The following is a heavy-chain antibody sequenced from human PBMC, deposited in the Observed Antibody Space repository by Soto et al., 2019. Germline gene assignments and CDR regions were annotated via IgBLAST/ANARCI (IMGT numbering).Heavy chain of an antibody. V-gene: IGHV4-59*01. CDR3: ARTHYDFWSGYRSGYYYMDV. J-gene: IGHJ6*03. D-gene: IGHD3-3*01. Sequence: SETLSLTCTVSGGSISSYYWSWIRQPPGKGLEWIGYIYYSGSTNHNPSLKSRVTISVDTSKNQFSLKLSSVTAADTAVYYCARTHYDFWSGYRSGYYYMDVWGKGTTVTVSS. CDR2: IYYSGST. CDR1: GGSISSYY.